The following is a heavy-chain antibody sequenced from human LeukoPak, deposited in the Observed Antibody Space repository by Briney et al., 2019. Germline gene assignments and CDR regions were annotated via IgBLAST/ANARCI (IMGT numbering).Heavy chain of an antibody. V-gene: IGHV3-30-3*01. CDR2: ISSDGSNK. J-gene: IGHJ4*02. CDR1: GFTFSRYA. Sequence: PGKSLRLSCAASGFTFSRYALHWVRQAPGKGLEWEAVISSDGSNKYYAGSVEGRFTISRDNYNNTLLLQMNSLRAEDTAVYYCARTDISGWSRPLDCWGQGTLVTVSS. D-gene: IGHD6-19*01. CDR3: ARTDISGWSRPLDC.